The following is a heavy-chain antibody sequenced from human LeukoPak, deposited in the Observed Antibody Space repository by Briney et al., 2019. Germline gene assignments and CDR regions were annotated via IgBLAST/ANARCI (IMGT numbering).Heavy chain of an antibody. V-gene: IGHV3-66*01. Sequence: PGGSLRLSCAASGITVSANYMSWVRQAPGKGLEWVSVIYSGGSTYYADSVKGRFTISRDSSKNTVYLQMHSLRAEDTVVYYCASWVAYYVGGSKNDAFDIWGQGTMVTVSS. J-gene: IGHJ3*02. CDR3: ASWVAYYVGGSKNDAFDI. CDR2: IYSGGST. D-gene: IGHD3-16*01. CDR1: GITVSANY.